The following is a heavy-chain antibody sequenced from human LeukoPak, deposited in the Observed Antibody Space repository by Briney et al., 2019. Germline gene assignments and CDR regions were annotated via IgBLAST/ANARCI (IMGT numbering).Heavy chain of an antibody. CDR1: GYTFSGNGWY. V-gene: IGHV1-2*02. CDR3: ARGEPAQMVDFDY. Sequence: EASVKVSCKASGYTFSGNGWYLYWLRQAPGQGLECMGWNYTNNGDTVYAQKLQGRVAMTRDTSITTAYMEMSRLRPDDTAVYYCARGEPAQMVDFDYWGQGTLVTVSS. CDR2: NYTNNGDT. J-gene: IGHJ4*02. D-gene: IGHD3-10*01.